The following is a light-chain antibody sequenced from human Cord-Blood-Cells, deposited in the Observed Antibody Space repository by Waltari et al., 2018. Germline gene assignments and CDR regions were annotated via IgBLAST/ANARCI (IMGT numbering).Light chain of an antibody. CDR1: QSVSRY. Sequence: IVLTHSPATLSLSPGQRATLSCRASQSVSRYLAWYQQKPGQAPRLLIYDASNRATGIPARFSGSGSGTDFTLTISSLEPEDFAVYYCQQRSNWPRTFGGGTKVEIK. CDR3: QQRSNWPRT. V-gene: IGKV3-11*01. CDR2: DAS. J-gene: IGKJ4*01.